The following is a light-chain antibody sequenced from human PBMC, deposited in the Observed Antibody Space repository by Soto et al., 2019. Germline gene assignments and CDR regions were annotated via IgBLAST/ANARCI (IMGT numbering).Light chain of an antibody. CDR1: SSDVGSYNL. Sequence: QSVLMQPASVSGSPGQSITISCTGSSSDVGSYNLVSWYQQYPGKAPKLMIFEGNKRPSGVSNRFSASKSGNTASLTISGLQAEDEADYYCWSYAGRRTFEVFGGGTKLTVL. CDR2: EGN. J-gene: IGLJ2*01. CDR3: WSYAGRRTFEV. V-gene: IGLV2-23*03.